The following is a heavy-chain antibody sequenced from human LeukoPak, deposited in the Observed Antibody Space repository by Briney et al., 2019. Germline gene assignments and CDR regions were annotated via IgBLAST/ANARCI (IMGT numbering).Heavy chain of an antibody. V-gene: IGHV1-18*01. CDR2: ISAHNGNT. Sequence: ASVKVSCKTSGYTFTTYGIRCVRQAPGQGLEGMGWISAHNGNTNYAQKLQGRVTMTSDTSTSTAHMELRSLRSDDTAVYYFVRDLMPRSGSYAFDYWGQGTLVTVSS. D-gene: IGHD1-26*01. CDR1: GYTFTTYG. CDR3: VRDLMPRSGSYAFDY. J-gene: IGHJ4*02.